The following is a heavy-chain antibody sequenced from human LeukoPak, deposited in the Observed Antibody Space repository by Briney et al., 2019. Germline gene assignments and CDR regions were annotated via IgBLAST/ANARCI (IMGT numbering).Heavy chain of an antibody. D-gene: IGHD5-18*01. CDR1: GGSISSSSYY. V-gene: IGHV4-39*01. Sequence: PSETLSLTCTVSGGSISSSSYYWGWIRQPPGKGLEWIGTIHYSGSNYNTSLKSRVTISVDTSKNQFSLKLRSVTAADTAVYYCARRRGYSYDYHFDYWGQGTLVTVSS. CDR2: IHYSGS. CDR3: ARRRGYSYDYHFDY. J-gene: IGHJ4*02.